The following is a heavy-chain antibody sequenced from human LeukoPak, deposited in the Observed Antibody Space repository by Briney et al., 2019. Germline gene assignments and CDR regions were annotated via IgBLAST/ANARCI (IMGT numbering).Heavy chain of an antibody. CDR2: INSDGSST. CDR1: GFTFSSYW. Sequence: GGSLRLSCAASGFTFSSYWMHWVRQAPGRGLVWVSRINSDGSSTSYADSGKGRFTISRDNTKNTLYLQMNSLRAEDTAVYYCASGLGCSSTSYYYYYYMDVWGKGTTVTVSS. V-gene: IGHV3-74*01. J-gene: IGHJ6*03. D-gene: IGHD2-2*01. CDR3: ASGLGCSSTSYYYYYYMDV.